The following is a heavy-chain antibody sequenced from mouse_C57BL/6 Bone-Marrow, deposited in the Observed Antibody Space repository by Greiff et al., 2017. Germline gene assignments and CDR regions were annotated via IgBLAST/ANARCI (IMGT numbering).Heavy chain of an antibody. Sequence: EVHLVESGGGLVQSGRSLRLSCATSGFTFSDFYMEWVRQAPGKGLEWIAASRNKANDYTTEYSASVKGRFIVSRDTSQSILYLQTNALRAEDTAIYYCARGGLGLLWYFDVWGTGTTVTGSS. D-gene: IGHD4-1*01. CDR1: GFTFSDFY. J-gene: IGHJ1*03. CDR2: SRNKANDYTT. CDR3: ARGGLGLLWYFDV. V-gene: IGHV7-1*01.